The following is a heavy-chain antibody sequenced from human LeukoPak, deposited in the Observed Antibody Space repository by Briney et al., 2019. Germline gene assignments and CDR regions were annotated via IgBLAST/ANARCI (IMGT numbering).Heavy chain of an antibody. CDR3: ARHGLRFLEWLGNYYYYGMDV. CDR1: GYSFTSYW. CDR2: IYLVDFDT. Sequence: PGESLKISWKGSGYSFTSYWIGWVRQMPGKGLEWMGIIYLVDFDTRYSPSFQGQVTISADKSISTAYLQWSSLKASDTAMYYCARHGLRFLEWLGNYYYYGMDVWGQGTTVTVSS. D-gene: IGHD3-3*01. J-gene: IGHJ6*02. V-gene: IGHV5-51*01.